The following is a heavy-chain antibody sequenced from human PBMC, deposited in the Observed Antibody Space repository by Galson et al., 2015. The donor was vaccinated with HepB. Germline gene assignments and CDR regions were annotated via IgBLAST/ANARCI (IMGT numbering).Heavy chain of an antibody. CDR2: IHRDGRST. CDR1: GFTFRSHC. V-gene: IGHV3-74*01. D-gene: IGHD2-2*01. J-gene: IGHJ6*02. CDR3: GRGIEVVPDASGMDV. Sequence: SLRLSCAATGFTFRSHCMHWVRQTPGKGLVWVARIHRDGRSTNYADSVKGRFTISRDNAKNTVYLQMSSLGAEDTAVYYCGRGIEVVPDASGMDVWGQGTTVTGYS.